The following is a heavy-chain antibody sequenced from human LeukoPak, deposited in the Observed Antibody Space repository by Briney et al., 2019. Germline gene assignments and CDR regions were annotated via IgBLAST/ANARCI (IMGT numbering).Heavy chain of an antibody. Sequence: GGSLRLSCAASGFTFSSYAMHWVRQAPGKGLEWVAVISYDGSNKYYADSVKGRFTISRDNSKNTLYLQMNSLRAEDTAVYYCAKEIVVMTANLYYFDYWGQGTLVTVSS. CDR2: ISYDGSNK. V-gene: IGHV3-30*04. CDR3: AKEIVVMTANLYYFDY. J-gene: IGHJ4*02. CDR1: GFTFSSYA. D-gene: IGHD2-21*02.